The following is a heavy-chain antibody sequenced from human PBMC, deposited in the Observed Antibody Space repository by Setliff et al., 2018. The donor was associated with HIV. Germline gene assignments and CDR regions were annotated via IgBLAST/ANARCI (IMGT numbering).Heavy chain of an antibody. CDR1: GLTFSSYW. CDR3: ARDDSNGNTDAFDI. D-gene: IGHD5-18*01. Sequence: GGSLRLSCAASGLTFSSYWMSWVRQAPGKGLEWVADIKQDGSKAYYMDSVKGRFTISRDNPKNSLYLQMTSLRAEDTAVYYCARDDSNGNTDAFDIWGQGTTVTVSS. J-gene: IGHJ3*02. CDR2: IKQDGSKA. V-gene: IGHV3-7*04.